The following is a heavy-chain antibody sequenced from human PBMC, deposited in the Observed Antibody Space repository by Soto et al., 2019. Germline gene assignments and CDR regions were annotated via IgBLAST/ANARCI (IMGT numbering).Heavy chain of an antibody. J-gene: IGHJ5*02. CDR1: GFTFSSYA. Sequence: EVQLLESGGGLVQPGGSLRLSCAASGFTFSSYAMSWVRQAPGKGLEWVSAISGSGGSTYYADSVKGRFTISRDNSKNTLYLQMNSLRAEDTAGYYCAKVIAAAGTGYWFDPWGQGTQVAVSS. CDR2: ISGSGGST. CDR3: AKVIAAAGTGYWFDP. D-gene: IGHD6-13*01. V-gene: IGHV3-23*01.